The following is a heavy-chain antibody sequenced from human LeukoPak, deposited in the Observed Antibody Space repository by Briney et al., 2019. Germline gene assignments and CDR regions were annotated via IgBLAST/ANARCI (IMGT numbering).Heavy chain of an antibody. CDR2: ISHDGSNK. CDR1: GFTFSSYG. CDR3: AKEGYYGSGSFPDY. V-gene: IGHV3-30*18. D-gene: IGHD3-10*01. Sequence: GGSLRLSCAASGFTFSSYGIHWVRQAPGKGLEWVAVISHDGSNKYYADSVKGRFTTSRDNSKNTLFLQVNSLGAEDTAVYYCAKEGYYGSGSFPDYWGQGTLVTVSS. J-gene: IGHJ4*02.